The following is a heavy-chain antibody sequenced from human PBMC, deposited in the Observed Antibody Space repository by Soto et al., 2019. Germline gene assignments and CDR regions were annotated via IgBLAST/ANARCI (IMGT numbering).Heavy chain of an antibody. CDR3: TRDSHDYGDYGPSDWYFDL. J-gene: IGHJ2*01. D-gene: IGHD4-17*01. CDR2: IRSKAYGGTT. V-gene: IGHV3-49*03. Sequence: PGGSLRLSCTASGFTFGDYAMSWFRQAPGKGLEWVGFIRSKAYGGTTEYAASVKGRFTISRDDSKSIAYLQMNSLKTEDTAVYYCTRDSHDYGDYGPSDWYFDLWGRGTLVTVSS. CDR1: GFTFGDYA.